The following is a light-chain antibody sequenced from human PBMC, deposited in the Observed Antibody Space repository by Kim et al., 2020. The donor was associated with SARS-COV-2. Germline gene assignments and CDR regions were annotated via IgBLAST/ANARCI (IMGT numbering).Light chain of an antibody. CDR2: DAS. J-gene: IGKJ2*01. CDR3: QQYNNHYT. CDR1: QSISGW. Sequence: GDRVTITCRASQSISGWLAWYQQKPGKAPKLLIYDASSLESELPSRFSGSGSGTEFTLTISSLQPDDSATYYCQQYNNHYTFGQGTKLEI. V-gene: IGKV1-5*01.